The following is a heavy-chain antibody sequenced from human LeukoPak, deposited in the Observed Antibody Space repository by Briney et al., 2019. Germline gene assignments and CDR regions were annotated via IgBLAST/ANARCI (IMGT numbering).Heavy chain of an antibody. CDR2: INPNSGGT. J-gene: IGHJ4*02. V-gene: IGHV1-2*06. CDR3: ARVGGSGYSTGRFDY. Sequence: ASVKVSCKASGYTFTGYYMHWVRQAPGQGLEWMGRINPNSGGTNYAQKFQGRVTMTRDTSISTAYMELSRLRSDDTAVYYCARVGGSGYSTGRFDYWGQGTLATVSS. CDR1: GYTFTGYY. D-gene: IGHD3-22*01.